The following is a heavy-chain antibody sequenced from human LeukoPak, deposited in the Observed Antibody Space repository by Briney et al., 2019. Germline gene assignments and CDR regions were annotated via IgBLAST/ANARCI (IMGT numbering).Heavy chain of an antibody. CDR3: ARLLDGGYGHGGLFDY. CDR2: IYPGHSDT. CDR1: GYSFTNYW. D-gene: IGHD5-12*01. Sequence: GESLKISCKGSGYSFTNYWIGWVRQMPGKGLEWMGIIYPGHSDTRYSPSFQGQVTISAYKSISPAYLQWSSLKASDTAMYYCARLLDGGYGHGGLFDYWGQGTLVTVSS. J-gene: IGHJ4*02. V-gene: IGHV5-51*01.